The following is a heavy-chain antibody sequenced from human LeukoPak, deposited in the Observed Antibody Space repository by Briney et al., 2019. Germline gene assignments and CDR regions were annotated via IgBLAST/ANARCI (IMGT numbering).Heavy chain of an antibody. Sequence: PSETLSLTCTVSGGSISSSSYYWGWIRQPPGKGLEWIGSIYYSGSTYYNPSLKSRVTISVDTSKNQFSLKLSSVTAADTAVYYCARLIFDQGWLVRFQRGGYFDYWGQGTLVTVSS. CDR1: GGSISSSSYY. CDR3: ARLIFDQGWLVRFQRGGYFDY. J-gene: IGHJ4*02. CDR2: IYYSGST. D-gene: IGHD6-19*01. V-gene: IGHV4-39*01.